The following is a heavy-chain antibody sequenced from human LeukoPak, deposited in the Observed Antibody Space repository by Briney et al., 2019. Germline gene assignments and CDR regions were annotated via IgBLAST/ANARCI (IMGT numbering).Heavy chain of an antibody. CDR2: IWYDGSNK. V-gene: IGHV3-30*02. CDR3: AKDTRLGLRYFDWLFDY. D-gene: IGHD3-9*01. Sequence: PGGSLRLSCAASGFTFSNYGMHWVRQAPGKGLEWVAVIWYDGSNKYYADSVKGRFTISRDNSKNTLYLQMNSLRAEDTAVYYCAKDTRLGLRYFDWLFDYWGQGTLVTVSS. CDR1: GFTFSNYG. J-gene: IGHJ4*02.